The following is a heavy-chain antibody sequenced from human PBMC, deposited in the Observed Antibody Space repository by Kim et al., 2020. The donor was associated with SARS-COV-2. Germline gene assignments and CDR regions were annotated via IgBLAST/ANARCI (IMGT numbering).Heavy chain of an antibody. J-gene: IGHJ6*02. CDR3: ARSPYYYYYYGMDV. Sequence: GGSLRLSCAASGFTFSSYSMNWVRQAPGKGLEWVSYISSSSSTIYYADSVKGRFTISIANAKNSLYLQMNSLRAEDTAVYYCARSPYYYYYYGMDVWGQGTTVTVSS. V-gene: IGHV3-48*04. CDR1: GFTFSSYS. CDR2: ISSSSSTI.